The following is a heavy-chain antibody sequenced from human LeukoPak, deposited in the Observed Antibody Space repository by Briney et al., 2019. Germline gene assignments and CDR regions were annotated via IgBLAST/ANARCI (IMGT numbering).Heavy chain of an antibody. CDR1: GGSISSSSYY. V-gene: IGHV4-39*07. CDR2: IYYSGST. J-gene: IGHJ5*02. CDR3: ARYSSSSLEYWFDP. D-gene: IGHD6-6*01. Sequence: SETLSLTCTVSGGSISSSSYYWGWIRQPPGKGLEWIGSIYYSGSTYYNPSLKSRVTISVDTSKNQFSLKLSSVTAADTAVYYCARYSSSSLEYWFDPWGQGTLVTVSS.